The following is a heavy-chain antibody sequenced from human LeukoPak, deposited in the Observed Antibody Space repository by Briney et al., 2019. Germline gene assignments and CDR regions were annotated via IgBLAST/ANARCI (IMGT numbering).Heavy chain of an antibody. J-gene: IGHJ4*02. Sequence: ASVKVSCTFSVYTLTELSMHWFRQAPGKGLEWMGGFDPEDGETIYAQKFQGRVTMTEDTSTDTAYMELSGLRSEDPAVYYCATGRDFWSGYYNYWGQGTLVTVSS. CDR2: FDPEDGET. V-gene: IGHV1-24*01. CDR1: VYTLTELS. CDR3: ATGRDFWSGYYNY. D-gene: IGHD3-3*01.